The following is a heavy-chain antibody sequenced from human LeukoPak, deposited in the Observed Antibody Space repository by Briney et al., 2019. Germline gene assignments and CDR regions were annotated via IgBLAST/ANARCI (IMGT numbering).Heavy chain of an antibody. Sequence: GCLRLSSAASVFTFSRSTMSWVRQAPEKRREWVSAISGSGGSTYYAYSEKGRLTISRDNSKNTLYLQMNSLRAEDTAVYYCAKTTFQGSDYESSGYYFLDAFDIWGQGTMVTVSS. CDR2: ISGSGGST. CDR3: AKTTFQGSDYESSGYYFLDAFDI. D-gene: IGHD3-22*01. J-gene: IGHJ3*02. V-gene: IGHV3-23*01. CDR1: VFTFSRST.